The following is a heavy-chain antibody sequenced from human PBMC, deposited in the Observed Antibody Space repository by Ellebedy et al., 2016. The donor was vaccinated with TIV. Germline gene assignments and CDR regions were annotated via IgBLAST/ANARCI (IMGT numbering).Heavy chain of an antibody. CDR2: INHSGST. CDR1: GGSISGYY. J-gene: IGHJ5*02. D-gene: IGHD5-18*01. CDR3: ARDSRSAGYSYVHWFDP. V-gene: IGHV4-34*01. Sequence: MPSETLSLTCTVSGGSISGYYWSWIRQPPGKGLEWIGEINHSGSTNYNPSLKSRVTISVDTSKNQFSLKLRSVTAADTAVYYCARDSRSAGYSYVHWFDPWGQGTLVTVPS.